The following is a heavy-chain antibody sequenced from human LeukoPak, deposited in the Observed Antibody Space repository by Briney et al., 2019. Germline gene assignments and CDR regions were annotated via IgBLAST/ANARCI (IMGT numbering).Heavy chain of an antibody. CDR2: VNHSEVS. CDR3: ARAATYHDVLTGNYRDYFDS. J-gene: IGHJ4*02. D-gene: IGHD3-9*01. CDR1: GGSFGGHY. Sequence: SETLSLTCAVYGGSFGGHYWSWIRQPPGKGLEWIGEVNHSEVSNYNPSLKSRVTISADTSKNQVSLKLNSVTAADTAVYYCARAATYHDVLTGNYRDYFDSWGQGTLVTVSS. V-gene: IGHV4-34*01.